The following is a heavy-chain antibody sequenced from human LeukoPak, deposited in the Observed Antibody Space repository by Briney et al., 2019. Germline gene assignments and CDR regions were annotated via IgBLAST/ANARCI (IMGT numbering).Heavy chain of an antibody. J-gene: IGHJ6*03. CDR3: TTVLQVVGAAALPPDYYYYYMDV. CDR1: GCTFSNAW. CDR2: IKSKTDGGTT. V-gene: IGHV3-15*01. Sequence: PGGSLRLSCAASGCTFSNAWMSWVRQAPGKGLEWVGRIKSKTDGGTTDYAAPVKGRFTISRDDSKNTLYLQMNSLKTEDTAVYYCTTVLQVVGAAALPPDYYYYYMDVWGKGTTVTVSS. D-gene: IGHD1-26*01.